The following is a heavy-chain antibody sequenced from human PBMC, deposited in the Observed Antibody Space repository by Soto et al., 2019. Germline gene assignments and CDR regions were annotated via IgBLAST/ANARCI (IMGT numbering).Heavy chain of an antibody. CDR3: ARGAVARIGGPQIYYYYMDV. CDR1: GFTFSSYW. Sequence: EVQLVESGGGLVQPGGSLRLSCAASGFTFSSYWMSWVRQAPGKGLEWVANIKQDGSEKYYVDSVKGRFTISRDNAKNSLYLQMNSLRAEDTAVYYCARGAVARIGGPQIYYYYMDVWGKGTTVTVSS. V-gene: IGHV3-7*04. D-gene: IGHD3-16*01. J-gene: IGHJ6*03. CDR2: IKQDGSEK.